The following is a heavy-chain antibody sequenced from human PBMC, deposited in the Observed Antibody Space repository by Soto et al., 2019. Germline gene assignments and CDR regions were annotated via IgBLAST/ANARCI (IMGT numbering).Heavy chain of an antibody. Sequence: GGSLRLSCAASGFSFSNYTMNWVRQAPGKGLEWVSVISRSSNHIYYADSMKGRFTISRDNAKNSLYLQMNSLRAEDTAVYYCAKDRGRGSPVSGGMDVWGQGTTVTSP. J-gene: IGHJ6*02. D-gene: IGHD3-10*01. CDR2: ISRSSNHI. CDR3: AKDRGRGSPVSGGMDV. CDR1: GFSFSNYT. V-gene: IGHV3-21*01.